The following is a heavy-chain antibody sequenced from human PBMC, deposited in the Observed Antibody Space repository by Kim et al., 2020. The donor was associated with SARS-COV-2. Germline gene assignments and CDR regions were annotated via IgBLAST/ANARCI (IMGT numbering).Heavy chain of an antibody. J-gene: IGHJ3*02. CDR3: ARGDYELAFDI. CDR2: INHSGST. V-gene: IGHV4-34*01. D-gene: IGHD4-17*01. Sequence: SETLSLTCAVYGGSFSGYYWSWIRQPPGKGLEWIGEINHSGSTNYNPSLKSRVTISVDTSKNQFSLKLSSVTAADTAVYYCARGDYELAFDIWGQGTMVTVSS. CDR1: GGSFSGYY.